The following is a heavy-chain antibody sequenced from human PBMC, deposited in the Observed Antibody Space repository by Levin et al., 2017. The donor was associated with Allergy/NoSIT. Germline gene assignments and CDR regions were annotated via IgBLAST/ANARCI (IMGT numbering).Heavy chain of an antibody. CDR3: ARGGRQYKWNMAVGSFDY. D-gene: IGHD1-1*01. Sequence: AASVKVSCKTSGGTFSSYAISWVRQAPGQGLEWLGGIIPLFGTANYAQKFQGRVTFTADESTSTAYMELSSLRSEDTAVYYCARGGRQYKWNMAVGSFDYWGQGTLVTVSS. V-gene: IGHV1-69*13. CDR1: GGTFSSYA. J-gene: IGHJ4*02. CDR2: IIPLFGTA.